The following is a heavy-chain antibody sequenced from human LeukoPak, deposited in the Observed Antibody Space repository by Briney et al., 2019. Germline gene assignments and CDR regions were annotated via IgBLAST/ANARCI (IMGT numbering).Heavy chain of an antibody. CDR3: ARGNSRDGFDI. V-gene: IGHV3-53*01. CDR1: GFTVSSNY. CDR2: VYSGGVR. J-gene: IGHJ3*02. Sequence: PGGSLRLSCAASGFTVSSNYMSWVRQAPGKGLEWVSVVYSGGVRFYADSVKARFTISRDNSRNTVYLQMNSLRAEDTAVYYCARGNSRDGFDIWGQGTMVTVSS. D-gene: IGHD2/OR15-2a*01.